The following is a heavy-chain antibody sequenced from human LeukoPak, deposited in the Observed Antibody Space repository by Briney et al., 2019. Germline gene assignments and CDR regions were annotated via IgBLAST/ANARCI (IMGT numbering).Heavy chain of an antibody. D-gene: IGHD3-3*01. V-gene: IGHV1-18*01. CDR1: GYTFTSYG. Sequence: ASVKVSCKASGYTFTSYGISWVRQAPGQGLEWMGWISAYNGNTNYAQKLQGRVTMTTDTSTSKAYMELRSLRSDDTAVYYCARDNGYDFWSGYPGGFQHWGQGTLVTVSS. CDR3: ARDNGYDFWSGYPGGFQH. CDR2: ISAYNGNT. J-gene: IGHJ1*01.